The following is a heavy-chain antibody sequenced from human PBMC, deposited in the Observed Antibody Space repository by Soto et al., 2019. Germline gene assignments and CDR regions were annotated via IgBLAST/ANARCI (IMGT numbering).Heavy chain of an antibody. CDR2: IYSDNNT. CDR3: ARHYSAMGV. Sequence: EVQLVETGGDLIQPGGSLRLSCAASGFTVCSDSMTWVRQAPGKGLEWISIIYSDNNTDYADSVKGRFSISRDTSKNILYLQMNSLRAEDTAEYYCARHYSAMGVWGQGTTVTVSS. J-gene: IGHJ6*02. CDR1: GFTVCSDS. V-gene: IGHV3-53*02.